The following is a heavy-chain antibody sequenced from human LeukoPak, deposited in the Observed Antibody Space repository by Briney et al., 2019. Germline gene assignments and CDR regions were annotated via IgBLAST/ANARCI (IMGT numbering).Heavy chain of an antibody. Sequence: ASVKVSCKASGYTFTSYAMHWVRQAPGQRLEWMGWINAGNGNTKYSQKFQGRVTITRDTSASTAYMELSSLRSEDTAVYYCARASDYGDRTATRREYDYWGQGTLVTASS. CDR3: ARASDYGDRTATRREYDY. CDR1: GYTFTSYA. J-gene: IGHJ4*02. V-gene: IGHV1-3*01. CDR2: INAGNGNT. D-gene: IGHD4-17*01.